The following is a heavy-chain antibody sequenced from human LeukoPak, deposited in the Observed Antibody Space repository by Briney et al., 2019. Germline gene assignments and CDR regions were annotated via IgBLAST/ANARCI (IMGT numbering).Heavy chain of an antibody. J-gene: IGHJ3*02. CDR1: GFTFSSYA. CDR3: AKGTPMTTVTASWDDAFEI. D-gene: IGHD4-11*01. V-gene: IGHV3-23*01. Sequence: GGTLRLSCAASGFTFSSYAMSWVRQAPGKGLEWVSAISGSGGSTYYADSVKGRFTISRDNSKNTLYLQMNSLRAEDTAVYYCAKGTPMTTVTASWDDAFEIWGEGTMVTVSS. CDR2: ISGSGGST.